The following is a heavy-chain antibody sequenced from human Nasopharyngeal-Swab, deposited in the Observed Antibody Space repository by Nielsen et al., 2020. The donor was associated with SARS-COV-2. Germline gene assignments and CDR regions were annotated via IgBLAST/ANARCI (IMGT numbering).Heavy chain of an antibody. D-gene: IGHD5-18*01. CDR2: ISYDGSNK. CDR3: ARDDLNVRYSYVYRTVGLPDY. J-gene: IGHJ4*02. V-gene: IGHV3-30*03. Sequence: WIRQPPGKGLEWVAVISYDGSNKYYADSVKGRFTISRDNSKNTLYLQMSSLRADDTAVYYCARDDLNVRYSYVYRTVGLPDYWGQGTLVTVS.